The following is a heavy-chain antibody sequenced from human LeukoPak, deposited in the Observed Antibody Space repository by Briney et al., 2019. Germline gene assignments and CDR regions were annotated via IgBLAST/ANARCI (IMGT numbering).Heavy chain of an antibody. CDR3: ARQGVAALFDY. D-gene: IGHD6-19*01. CDR1: GGSISSSSYY. V-gene: IGHV4-39*01. CDR2: IYYSGST. J-gene: IGHJ4*02. Sequence: PSETLSLTCTVSGGSISSSSYYWGWIRQPPGKGREWIGSIYYSGSTYYNPSLKSRVTISVDTSKNQFSLKLSSVTAADTAVYYCARQGVAALFDYWGQGTLVTVSS.